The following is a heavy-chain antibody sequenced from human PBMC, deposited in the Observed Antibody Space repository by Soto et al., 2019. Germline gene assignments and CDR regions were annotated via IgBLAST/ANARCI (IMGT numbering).Heavy chain of an antibody. CDR1: GFTLSSYA. J-gene: IGHJ5*01. Sequence: EVQLVESGGGLVQPGGSLRLSCAASGFTLSSYAMNWVRQAPGKGLEWLSYISSRSSPIYYADSVKGRFTISRDHAKKSLYLQMNSLRVEDTAVYYCARENSGWFELWGQGTLVTVAS. D-gene: IGHD6-19*01. CDR3: ARENSGWFEL. V-gene: IGHV3-48*03. CDR2: ISSRSSPI.